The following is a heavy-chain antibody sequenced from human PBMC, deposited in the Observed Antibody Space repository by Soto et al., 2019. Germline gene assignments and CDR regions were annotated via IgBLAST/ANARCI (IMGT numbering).Heavy chain of an antibody. V-gene: IGHV4-59*08. CDR2: IDNNGGT. CDR3: VSQGFGALHGLVDV. CDR1: GDSVSSKK. Sequence: QVQLQESGPGLVKPSETLSLTRTVSGDSVSSKKWSWIRQTPGKGREWIGYIDNNGGTSYNPSLRRRVTMSVDTSTKQFSLRRNSVTAADTAVYYGVSQGFGALHGLVDVWGHGTTVTVSS. J-gene: IGHJ6*02. D-gene: IGHD3-10*01.